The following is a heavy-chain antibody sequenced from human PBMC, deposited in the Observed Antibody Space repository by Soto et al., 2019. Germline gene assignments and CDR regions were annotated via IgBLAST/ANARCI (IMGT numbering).Heavy chain of an antibody. Sequence: ASVKVSCKASGYSFTIYDIHWVRQAPGLRLEWMGWISGGNGNTKYSQNFQGRVTITSDTSANTAYMELSSLRFEDTAVYYCARSHVGGSYRVDYWGQGTLVTVSS. V-gene: IGHV1-3*01. CDR1: GYSFTIYD. CDR3: ARSHVGGSYRVDY. D-gene: IGHD3-16*02. CDR2: ISGGNGNT. J-gene: IGHJ4*02.